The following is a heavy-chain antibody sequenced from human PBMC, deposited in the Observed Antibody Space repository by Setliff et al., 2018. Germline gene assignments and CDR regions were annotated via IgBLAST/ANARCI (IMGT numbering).Heavy chain of an antibody. Sequence: RLSCTTSGFTFGDYAITWVRQAPGKGLEWVGFIRGKPSSGTTEYAASVKGRFTISRDDSKSIAYLQMSSLKTEDTALYYCTPWTGTSRLHYWGQGTLVTVSS. CDR2: IRGKPSSGTT. J-gene: IGHJ4*02. CDR1: GFTFGDYA. D-gene: IGHD1-7*01. CDR3: TPWTGTSRLHY. V-gene: IGHV3-49*04.